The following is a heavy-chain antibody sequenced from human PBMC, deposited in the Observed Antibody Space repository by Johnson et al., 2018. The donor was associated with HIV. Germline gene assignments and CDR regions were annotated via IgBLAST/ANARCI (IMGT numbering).Heavy chain of an antibody. Sequence: EVQLVESGGGLVQPGGSLRLSCAASGFTFSNYWMSWVRQAPGKGLEWVANIKQEESEKNYVDSVKGRLTISRDNSKNTLYLQMNSLRAEDTAVYYCARDLGWSGDAFDIWGQGTMVTVSS. J-gene: IGHJ3*02. V-gene: IGHV3-7*01. CDR3: ARDLGWSGDAFDI. CDR2: IKQEESEK. D-gene: IGHD3-16*01. CDR1: GFTFSNYW.